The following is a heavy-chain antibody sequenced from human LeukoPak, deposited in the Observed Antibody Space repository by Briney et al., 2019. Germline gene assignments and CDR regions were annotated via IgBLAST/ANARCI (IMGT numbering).Heavy chain of an antibody. CDR3: ARGRNIRITMVRGVISWFDP. CDR1: GYTFTGYY. D-gene: IGHD3-10*01. Sequence: GASVKVSCKASGYTFTGYYMHWVRQAAGQGLEWMGWSNPNSGGTNYAQKFQGRVTMTRDTSISTAYMELSRLRSDDTAVYYCARGRNIRITMVRGVISWFDPWGRGTLVTVSS. CDR2: SNPNSGGT. J-gene: IGHJ5*02. V-gene: IGHV1-2*02.